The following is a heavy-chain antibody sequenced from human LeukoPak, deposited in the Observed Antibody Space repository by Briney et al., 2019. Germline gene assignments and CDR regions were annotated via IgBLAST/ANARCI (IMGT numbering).Heavy chain of an antibody. J-gene: IGHJ4*02. Sequence: GGSLRLSCAASGFSFISYGMHWVRQAPGKGLEWVGVISDDGRNKKYADSVKGRFTISRDNSKDTLYLQMNSLRDEDTAVYYCAKRPSDYGDYVTYFDYWGQGTLVTVSS. CDR3: AKRPSDYGDYVTYFDY. CDR1: GFSFISYG. D-gene: IGHD4-17*01. CDR2: ISDDGRNK. V-gene: IGHV3-30*18.